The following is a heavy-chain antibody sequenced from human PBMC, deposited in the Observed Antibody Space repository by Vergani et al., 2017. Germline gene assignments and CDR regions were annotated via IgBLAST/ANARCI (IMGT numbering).Heavy chain of an antibody. Sequence: EVQLVESGGGLVQPGGSLRLSCAASGFTLSDHVMDWVRQGPGKGLEWVGRSRNKARSYTTEYSASVKGRFTISRDDSRNSLYLQMNILRAEDTAVYYCARDWGGENWFDPWGQGTLVTVSS. CDR3: ARDWGGENWFDP. CDR2: SRNKARSYTT. V-gene: IGHV3-72*01. D-gene: IGHD3-16*01. J-gene: IGHJ5*02. CDR1: GFTLSDHV.